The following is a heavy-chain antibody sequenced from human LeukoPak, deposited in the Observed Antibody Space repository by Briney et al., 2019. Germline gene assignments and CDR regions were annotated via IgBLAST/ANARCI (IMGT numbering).Heavy chain of an antibody. CDR2: ISGSGSST. V-gene: IGHV3-23*01. J-gene: IGHJ4*02. D-gene: IGHD5-12*01. CDR3: AKGAYDYIEIAYFDY. Sequence: GGSLRLSCEASGFTFSNSAMSWVRQAPGKGPEWVSGISGSGSSTYYPDSVKGRFTSSRDKSKNTLYLQMNSLRAEDTAVYYCAKGAYDYIEIAYFDYWGQGSLVTVSS. CDR1: GFTFSNSA.